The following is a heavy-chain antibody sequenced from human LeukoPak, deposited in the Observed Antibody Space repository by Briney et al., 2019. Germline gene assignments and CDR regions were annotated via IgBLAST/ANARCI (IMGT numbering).Heavy chain of an antibody. V-gene: IGHV1-8*01. J-gene: IGHJ5*02. CDR1: GYTFTSYD. Sequence: ASVKVSCKASGYTFTSYDINWVRQATGQGLEWMGWMNPNSGNTGYAQKFQGRVTMTRNTSISTAYMELSSLRSEDTAVYYCAAKRDYYDSGAYYYVPFDPWGQGTLVTVSS. D-gene: IGHD3-22*01. CDR2: MNPNSGNT. CDR3: AAKRDYYDSGAYYYVPFDP.